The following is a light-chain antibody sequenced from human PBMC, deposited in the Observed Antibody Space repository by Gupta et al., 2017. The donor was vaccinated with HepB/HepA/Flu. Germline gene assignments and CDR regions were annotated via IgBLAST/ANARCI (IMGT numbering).Light chain of an antibody. CDR1: NLEDKY. CDR2: QDS. Sequence: YKLSQPLSVSVSPGQTASIPCSGDNLEDKYVCWYQQKPGQTPVVVIYQDSKRPSGIPERFSGSNSGNTATLTITGTHATDEADYYCQAWDSSVVVVFGGGTKLTV. V-gene: IGLV3-1*01. J-gene: IGLJ2*01. CDR3: QAWDSSVVVV.